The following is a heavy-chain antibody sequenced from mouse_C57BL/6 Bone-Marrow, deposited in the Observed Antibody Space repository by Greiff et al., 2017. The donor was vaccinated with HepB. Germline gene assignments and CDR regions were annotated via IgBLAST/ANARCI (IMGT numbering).Heavy chain of an antibody. CDR2: ISSGGDYI. CDR1: GFTFSSYA. D-gene: IGHD1-1*01. CDR3: TGDRTTVVADV. Sequence: DVMLVEPGEGLVKPGGSLKLSCAASGFTFSSYAMSWVRQTPEKRLEWVAYISSGGDYIYYADTVKGRFTISRDNARNTLYLQMSSLKSEDTAVYYCTGDRTTVVADVWGTGTTVTVAS. V-gene: IGHV5-9-1*02. J-gene: IGHJ1*03.